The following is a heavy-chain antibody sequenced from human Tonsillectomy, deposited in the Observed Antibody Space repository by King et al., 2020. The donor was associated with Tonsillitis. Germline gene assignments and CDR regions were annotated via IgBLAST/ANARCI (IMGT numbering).Heavy chain of an antibody. V-gene: IGHV3-23*04. CDR2: ISGSGGST. D-gene: IGHD2-15*01. J-gene: IGHJ2*01. CDR3: AKDQVVQDCSGGSCYSSEGFHWYFDL. Sequence: VQLVESGGGLVQPGGSLRLSCAASGFTFNSYAMNWVRQAPGKGLEWVSAISGSGGSTFYADSVQGRFTISRDNSKNTLFLQMNSLRVEDTAVYYCAKDQVVQDCSGGSCYSSEGFHWYFDLWGRGTLVTVSS. CDR1: GFTFNSYA.